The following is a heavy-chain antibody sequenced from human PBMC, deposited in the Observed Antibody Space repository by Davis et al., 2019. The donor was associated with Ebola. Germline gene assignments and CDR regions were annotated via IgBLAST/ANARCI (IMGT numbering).Heavy chain of an antibody. CDR2: IRSKANIYAT. J-gene: IGHJ4*02. Sequence: GGSLRLSCAASGFTFSGSAMHWVRQASGKGLEWVGRIRSKANIYATAYAASVKGRFTISRDDSKNTAYLQMNSLKTEDTAVYYCTWQNGDLDYWGQGTLVTVSS. CDR1: GFTFSGSA. CDR3: TWQNGDLDY. D-gene: IGHD4-17*01. V-gene: IGHV3-73*01.